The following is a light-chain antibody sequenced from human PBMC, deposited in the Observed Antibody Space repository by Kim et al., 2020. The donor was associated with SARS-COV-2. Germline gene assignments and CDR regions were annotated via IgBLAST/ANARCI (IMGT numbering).Light chain of an antibody. CDR1: RSNVGSNT. Sequence: GQRVTISCSGTRSNVGSNTVSWYQQLPGAAPKLLIYNNDRRPSGVPDRFSGSKSVNSASLAISGLQSEDEADFYCASWDDSLNGILFGGGTKVTVL. V-gene: IGLV1-44*01. CDR3: ASWDDSLNGIL. CDR2: NND. J-gene: IGLJ6*01.